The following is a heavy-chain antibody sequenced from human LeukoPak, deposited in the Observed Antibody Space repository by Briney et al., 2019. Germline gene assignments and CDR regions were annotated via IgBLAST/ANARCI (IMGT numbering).Heavy chain of an antibody. Sequence: ASVKVSCKASGYTFTSYGISWVRQAPGQGLEWMGWINPNSGGTNYAQKFQGRFTMTRDTSISTAYMELSRLRSDDTAVYYCASRGLYDFWSGYHDWGQGTLVTVSS. CDR1: GYTFTSYG. V-gene: IGHV1-2*02. CDR2: INPNSGGT. J-gene: IGHJ4*02. D-gene: IGHD3-3*01. CDR3: ASRGLYDFWSGYHD.